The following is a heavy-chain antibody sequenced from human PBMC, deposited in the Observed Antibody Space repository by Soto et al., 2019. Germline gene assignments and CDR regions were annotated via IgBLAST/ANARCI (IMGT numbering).Heavy chain of an antibody. CDR3: ARDWIPDKDYYYGMDV. CDR1: GGSISSYY. V-gene: IGHV4-59*01. D-gene: IGHD5-18*01. J-gene: IGHJ6*02. CDR2: IYYSGST. Sequence: PSETLSLTCTVSGGSISSYYWSWIRQPPGKGLEWIGYIYYSGSTNYNPSLKSRVTISVDTSKNQFSLKLSSVTAADTVVFYCARDWIPDKDYYYGMDVWGQGTTVTVSS.